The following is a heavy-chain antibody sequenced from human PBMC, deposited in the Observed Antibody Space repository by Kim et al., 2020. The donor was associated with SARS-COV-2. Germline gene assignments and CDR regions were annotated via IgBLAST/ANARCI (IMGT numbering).Heavy chain of an antibody. Sequence: GGSLRLSCVASGFTFASYWMSWVRQAPGRGLEWVANIRPDGSEKFYVDSVKGRFTISRDNTKNSVSLQMNSLRADDTAIYYCARGDYCGSTSCSQDFNDAFDVWGQGTVVTVSS. CDR2: IRPDGSEK. J-gene: IGHJ3*01. V-gene: IGHV3-7*03. CDR3: ARGDYCGSTSCSQDFNDAFDV. D-gene: IGHD2-2*01. CDR1: GFTFASYW.